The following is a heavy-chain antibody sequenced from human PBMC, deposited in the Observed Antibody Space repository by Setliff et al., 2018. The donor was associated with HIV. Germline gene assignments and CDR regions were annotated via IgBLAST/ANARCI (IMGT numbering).Heavy chain of an antibody. Sequence: ASVKVSCKASGYTFSNYGISWVRQAPGQGLEWMGWISPYNANTNYVQKLQGRVTITTDTSTSTAYMEPRSLRSDDTALYYCARKPTGSPSDYWGQGTLVTVSS. J-gene: IGHJ4*02. CDR2: ISPYNANT. D-gene: IGHD2-2*01. V-gene: IGHV1-18*01. CDR3: ARKPTGSPSDY. CDR1: GYTFSNYG.